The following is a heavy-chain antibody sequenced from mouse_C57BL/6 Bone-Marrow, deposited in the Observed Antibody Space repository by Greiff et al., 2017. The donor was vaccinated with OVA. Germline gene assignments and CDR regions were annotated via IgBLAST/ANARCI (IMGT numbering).Heavy chain of an antibody. CDR2: IDPSDSYT. V-gene: IGHV1-69*01. CDR3: ARLRRPFFDY. Sequence: QVHVKQPGAELVMPGASVKLSCKASGYTFTSYWMHWVKQRPGQGLEWIGEIDPSDSYTNYNQKFKGKSTLTVDKSSSTAYMQLSSLTSEDSAVYYCARLRRPFFDYWGQGTTLTVSS. CDR1: GYTFTSYW. J-gene: IGHJ2*01.